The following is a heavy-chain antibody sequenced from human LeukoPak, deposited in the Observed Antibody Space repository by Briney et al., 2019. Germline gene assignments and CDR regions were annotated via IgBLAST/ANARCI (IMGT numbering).Heavy chain of an antibody. CDR1: GFTFSTYW. J-gene: IGHJ6*02. CDR3: GRDMDV. V-gene: IGHV3-7*04. Sequence: GGSLRLSCAASGFTFSTYWMHWVRQAPGKGLEWVANIKQDGSKKYSVDSVKGRFTISRDNANNSLYLQMNSLRAEDTAVYYCGRDMDVWGQGTTVTVSS. CDR2: IKQDGSKK.